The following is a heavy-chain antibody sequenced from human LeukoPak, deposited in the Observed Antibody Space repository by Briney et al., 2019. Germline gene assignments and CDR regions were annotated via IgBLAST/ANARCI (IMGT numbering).Heavy chain of an antibody. Sequence: SETLSLTCAVYGGSFRGYYWSWIRQPPGKGLEWIGEINHSGSTNYNPSLKSRVTISVDTSKNQFSLKLSSVTAADTAVYYCARGAKITIIWFDPWGQGTLVTVSS. D-gene: IGHD3-10*01. CDR2: INHSGST. CDR1: GGSFRGYY. V-gene: IGHV4-34*01. CDR3: ARGAKITIIWFDP. J-gene: IGHJ5*02.